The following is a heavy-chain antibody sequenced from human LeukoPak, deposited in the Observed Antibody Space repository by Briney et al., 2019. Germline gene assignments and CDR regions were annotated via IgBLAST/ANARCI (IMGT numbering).Heavy chain of an antibody. V-gene: IGHV3-30*04. Sequence: GGSLRLSCAASGFTFSSYAMHWVRQAPGKGLEWVAVISYDGSNKYYADSVKGRFTISRDNSKNTLYLQMNSLRAEDTAVYYCAKYYYDSSGYGDYFDYWGQGTLVTVSS. J-gene: IGHJ4*02. CDR2: ISYDGSNK. CDR3: AKYYYDSSGYGDYFDY. D-gene: IGHD3-22*01. CDR1: GFTFSSYA.